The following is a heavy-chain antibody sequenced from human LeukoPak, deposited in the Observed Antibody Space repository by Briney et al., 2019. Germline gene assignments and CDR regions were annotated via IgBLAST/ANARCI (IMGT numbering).Heavy chain of an antibody. Sequence: GGSLRLSCAASGFTFSNHGMNWVRQAPGKGLEWLSGISPSGDITYYADSVKGRFTISRDNSKNTLYLEVISLTAEDTAVYYCAKDDAWLRFGEWSQGTLVTVSS. J-gene: IGHJ4*02. CDR2: ISPSGDIT. V-gene: IGHV3-23*01. CDR1: GFTFSNHG. CDR3: AKDDAWLRFGE. D-gene: IGHD3-10*01.